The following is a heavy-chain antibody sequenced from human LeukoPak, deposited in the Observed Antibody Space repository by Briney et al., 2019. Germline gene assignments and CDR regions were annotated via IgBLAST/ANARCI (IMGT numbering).Heavy chain of an antibody. CDR1: GFTISNYA. CDR3: ARENIVVVTAIRDAFDI. V-gene: IGHV3-48*02. D-gene: IGHD2-21*02. CDR2: ISSGSSTI. Sequence: GGSLRLSCAASGFTISNYAMNWIRQAPGKGLEWVSYISSGSSTIYYADSVKGRFTISRDNAKNSLCLQMNSLRDEDTAVYYCARENIVVVTAIRDAFDIWGQGTMVTVSS. J-gene: IGHJ3*02.